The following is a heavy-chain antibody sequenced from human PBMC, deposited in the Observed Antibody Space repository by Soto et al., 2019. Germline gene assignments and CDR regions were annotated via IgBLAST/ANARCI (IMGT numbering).Heavy chain of an antibody. Sequence: EVQLVESGGGLVQPGGSLRLSCAASGFTFSSYWMSWVRQAPGKGLEWVANIKQDGSEKYYVDSVKGRFTISRDNAKNSLYLQMNSLRAEDTAVYYCARESNYGSGSYYYYYGMDVWGQGTTVTVSS. CDR2: IKQDGSEK. CDR1: GFTFSSYW. V-gene: IGHV3-7*01. J-gene: IGHJ6*02. CDR3: ARESNYGSGSYYYYYGMDV. D-gene: IGHD3-10*01.